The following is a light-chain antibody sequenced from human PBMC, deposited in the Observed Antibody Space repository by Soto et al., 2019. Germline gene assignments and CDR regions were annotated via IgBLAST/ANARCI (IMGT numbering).Light chain of an antibody. CDR2: EVN. J-gene: IGLJ1*01. CDR1: SSDVGGYNY. V-gene: IGLV2-8*01. CDR3: SSYAGSSNV. Sequence: QSVLTQPPSASGSPGQSVAISCTGTSSDVGGYNYVSWYQQHPGKAPKLMIYEVNKRPSGVPDRSSGSKSGNTASLTVSGLQAEDEADYYCSSYAGSSNVFGTGTKVPVL.